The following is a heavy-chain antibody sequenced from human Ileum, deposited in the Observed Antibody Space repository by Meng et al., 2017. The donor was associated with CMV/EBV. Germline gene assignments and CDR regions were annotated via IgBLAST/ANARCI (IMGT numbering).Heavy chain of an antibody. CDR1: GFTFSTYA. J-gene: IGHJ4*01. Sequence: QVPLVESGGGVVQTGRSLRLSCAAYGFTFSTYAMHWVRQAPGKGLEWVAVISYDGSNKYYTDSVKGRFTISRDNSKNTLYLQMNSLRAEDTAVYYCAKDIFRWAFDYWGHGTLVTVSS. D-gene: IGHD1-26*01. V-gene: IGHV3-30-3*01. CDR3: AKDIFRWAFDY. CDR2: ISYDGSNK.